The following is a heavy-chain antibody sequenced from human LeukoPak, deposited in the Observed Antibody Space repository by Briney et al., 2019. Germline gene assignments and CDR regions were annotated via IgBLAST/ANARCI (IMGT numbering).Heavy chain of an antibody. CDR2: IWYDGSNK. V-gene: IGHV3-33*01. Sequence: GRSLRLSCAASGFTFSSYGMHWVRQAPGKGLEWVAVIWYDGSNKYYADSVKGRFTISRDNSKNTLYLQMNSLRAEDTAVYYCASEYYDSSGYYSQSNDYWGQGTLVTVSS. J-gene: IGHJ4*02. D-gene: IGHD3-22*01. CDR3: ASEYYDSSGYYSQSNDY. CDR1: GFTFSSYG.